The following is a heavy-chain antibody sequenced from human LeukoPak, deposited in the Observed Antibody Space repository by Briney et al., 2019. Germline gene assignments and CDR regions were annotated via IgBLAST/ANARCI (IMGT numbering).Heavy chain of an antibody. V-gene: IGHV4-59*01. CDR3: ARGFKRRGIRGVIKNDAFDI. CDR2: IYYSGST. Sequence: PSETLSLTCTVSGGSISSYYWSWIRQPPGKGLEWIGYIYYSGSTNYNPSLKSRVTISVDTSKNQFSLKLSSVTAADTAVYYCARGFKRRGIRGVIKNDAFDIWGQGTMVTVSS. CDR1: GGSISSYY. D-gene: IGHD3-10*01. J-gene: IGHJ3*02.